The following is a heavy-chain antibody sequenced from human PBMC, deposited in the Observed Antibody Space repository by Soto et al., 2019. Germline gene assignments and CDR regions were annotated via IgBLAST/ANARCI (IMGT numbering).Heavy chain of an antibody. Sequence: QVQVVQSGAEVKKPGASVKVSCKASGYTFSTYALHWVRQAPGQGLEWMGWINGGNGHTRYSQKFKDRVTISRDTPASTAYMELSGLRSEDKAVYYCARGKGMEENYYYYGMDVLGQGTTVTVSS. CDR1: GYTFSTYA. J-gene: IGHJ6*02. D-gene: IGHD1-1*01. CDR3: ARGKGMEENYYYYGMDV. V-gene: IGHV1-3*01. CDR2: INGGNGHT.